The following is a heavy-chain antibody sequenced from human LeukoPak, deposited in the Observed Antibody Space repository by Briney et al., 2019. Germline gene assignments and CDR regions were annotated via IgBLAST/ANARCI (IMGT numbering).Heavy chain of an antibody. J-gene: IGHJ4*02. CDR1: GYTFTSYY. V-gene: IGHV1-46*01. Sequence: VASVKVSCKASGYTFTSYYMHWVRQAPGQGLEWMGIINPRGGSTSYAQRFQGRVTMTRDTSISTAYMELSRLRSDDTAVYYCASASSPYHGEYWGQGTLVTVSS. CDR3: ASASSPYHGEY. CDR2: INPRGGST. D-gene: IGHD2-2*01.